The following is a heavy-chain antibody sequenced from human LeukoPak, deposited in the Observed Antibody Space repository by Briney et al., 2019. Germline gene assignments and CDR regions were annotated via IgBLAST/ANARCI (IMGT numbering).Heavy chain of an antibody. V-gene: IGHV3-66*01. J-gene: IGHJ3*02. Sequence: GGSLRLSCAASGFTFSSYSMNWVRQAPGKGLEWVSVIYSGGNTYYADSVKGRFTISRDNSKNTLFLQMNSLRAEDTAVYYCARDYHSRAVVTAIKYAFDIWGQGTMVTVSS. CDR1: GFTFSSYS. CDR3: ARDYHSRAVVTAIKYAFDI. CDR2: IYSGGNT. D-gene: IGHD2-21*02.